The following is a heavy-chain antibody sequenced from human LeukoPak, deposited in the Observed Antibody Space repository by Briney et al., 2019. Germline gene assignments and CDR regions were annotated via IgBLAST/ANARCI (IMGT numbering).Heavy chain of an antibody. J-gene: IGHJ4*02. CDR3: ARPSPPGDGYNPSDH. Sequence: GGSLRLSCAVSGFAFGSEAMSWVRQSPARGLEWVASISPGGGTTYYAEYVKGRFTISRDNSNSMVYLQMTSLRLEDTAVYYCARPSPPGDGYNPSDHWGQGSLVIVSS. CDR1: GFAFGSEA. D-gene: IGHD5-24*01. CDR2: ISPGGGTT. V-gene: IGHV3-23*01.